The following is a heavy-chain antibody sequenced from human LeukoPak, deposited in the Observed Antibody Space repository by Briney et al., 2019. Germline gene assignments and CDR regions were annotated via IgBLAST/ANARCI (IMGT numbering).Heavy chain of an antibody. Sequence: GGSLRLSCAASGFIFRSYGMHWVRQAPGKGLEWVAFIRFDGSNKYYADSVKGRITISRDNAKNSLYLQLNSLRAEDTAVYYCAKDDHAFDIWGQGTMVTVSS. V-gene: IGHV3-30*02. CDR1: GFIFRSYG. J-gene: IGHJ3*02. CDR3: AKDDHAFDI. CDR2: IRFDGSNK.